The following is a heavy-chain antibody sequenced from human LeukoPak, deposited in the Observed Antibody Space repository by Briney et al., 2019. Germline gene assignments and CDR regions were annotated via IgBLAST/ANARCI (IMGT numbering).Heavy chain of an antibody. CDR1: GFTFSSYS. CDR3: ASPARGVGPFDY. CDR2: ISSSSSYI. V-gene: IGHV3-21*01. Sequence: PGGSLRLSCAASGFTFSSYSMNWVRQAPGKGLEWVSSISSSSSYIYYADSVKGRSTISRDNAKNSLYLQMNSLRAEDTAVYYRASPARGVGPFDYWGQGTLVTVSS. J-gene: IGHJ4*02. D-gene: IGHD3-10*01.